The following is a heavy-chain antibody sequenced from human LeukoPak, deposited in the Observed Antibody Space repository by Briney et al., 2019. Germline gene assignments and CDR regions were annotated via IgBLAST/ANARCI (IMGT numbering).Heavy chain of an antibody. Sequence: SVKVSCKASGGTFSSYAISWVRQAPGQGLEWMGGIIPIFGTANYAQKFQGRVTITADESTSTAYMELSSLRSEDTAVYYCARGVRITMVRGVTYFDYWGQGTLVTVSS. D-gene: IGHD3-10*01. CDR1: GGTFSSYA. CDR2: IIPIFGTA. J-gene: IGHJ4*02. V-gene: IGHV1-69*13. CDR3: ARGVRITMVRGVTYFDY.